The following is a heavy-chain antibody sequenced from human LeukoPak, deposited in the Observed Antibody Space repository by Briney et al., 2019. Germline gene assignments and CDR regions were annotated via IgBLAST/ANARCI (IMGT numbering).Heavy chain of an antibody. V-gene: IGHV1-69*01. J-gene: IGHJ5*02. CDR1: GGSFSSYA. CDR3: ARVAGGRYCSSTSCYMRGWFDP. Sequence: SVKVSCKASGGSFSSYAISWVRQAPGQGLEWMGGILPIVNTADYAQKFQGRVTITADESTSTAYVDLSSLRSEDTAVYYCARVAGGRYCSSTSCYMRGWFDPWGQGTLVTVSS. D-gene: IGHD2-2*02. CDR2: ILPIVNTA.